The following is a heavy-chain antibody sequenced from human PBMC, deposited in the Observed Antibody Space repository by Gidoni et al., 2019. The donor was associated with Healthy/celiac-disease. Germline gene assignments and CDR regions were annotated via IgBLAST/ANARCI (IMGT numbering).Heavy chain of an antibody. CDR1: GGSISSGSYY. CDR2: IYTSGST. V-gene: IGHV4-61*02. Sequence: QVQLQASGPGLVKPSQTLSLTCTVSGGSISSGSYYWSWIRQPAGKGLEWIGRIYTSGSTNYNPSLKSRVTISVDTSKNQFSLKLSSVTAADTAVYYCARDGTWKLDTAMVWGQGTLVTVSS. J-gene: IGHJ4*02. D-gene: IGHD5-18*01. CDR3: ARDGTWKLDTAMV.